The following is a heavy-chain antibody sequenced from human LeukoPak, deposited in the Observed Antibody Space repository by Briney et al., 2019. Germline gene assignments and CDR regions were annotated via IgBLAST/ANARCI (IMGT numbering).Heavy chain of an antibody. D-gene: IGHD5-18*01. J-gene: IGHJ4*02. Sequence: PGGSLRLSCAASGFTFSSYGMHWVRQAPGKGLEWVAFIRYDGSNKYYADSVKGRFTISRDNSKNTLYLQMNSLRAEDTAVYYCAKMDTAMAHLYYFDYWGQGTLVTVSS. V-gene: IGHV3-30*02. CDR1: GFTFSSYG. CDR3: AKMDTAMAHLYYFDY. CDR2: IRYDGSNK.